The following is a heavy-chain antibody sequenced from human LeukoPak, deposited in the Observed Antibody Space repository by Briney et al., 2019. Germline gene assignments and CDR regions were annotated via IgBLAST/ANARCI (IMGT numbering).Heavy chain of an antibody. CDR2: LFYSGNT. CDR3: GRVRTGNTGSPEYFED. J-gene: IGHJ1*01. V-gene: IGHV4-59*01. D-gene: IGHD5-12*01. CDR1: GGSISSYY. Sequence: SETLSLTCSVSGGSISSYYWSWIRQPPGKGLEWIGYLFYSGNTNSNPSLKSRVTILADTSKSQFSLRLNSVTAADTAVYFCGRVRTGNTGSPEYFEDWGQGTLVTVSS.